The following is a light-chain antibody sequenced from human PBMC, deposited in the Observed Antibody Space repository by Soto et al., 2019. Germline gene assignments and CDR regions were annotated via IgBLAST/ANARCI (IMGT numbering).Light chain of an antibody. CDR1: QSINTY. CDR2: AAS. J-gene: IGKJ2*01. Sequence: DIQMTQSPSSLSASVGDRVTITCRASQSINTYLHWYQQKPGKAPQLLIYAASSLQSGVPSRFSGSASGTYFTITLISPHPEDSASYYCLQRYSLPHTFGQGTKLEIQ. V-gene: IGKV1-39*01. CDR3: LQRYSLPHT.